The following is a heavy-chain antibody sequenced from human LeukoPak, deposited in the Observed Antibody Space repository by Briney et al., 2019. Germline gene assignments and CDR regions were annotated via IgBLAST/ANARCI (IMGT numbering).Heavy chain of an antibody. V-gene: IGHV3-48*01. CDR2: ISSSSSTI. Sequence: GGSLRLSCAASGFTFSSYSMNWVRQAPGKGLEWVSYISSSSSTIYYADSVKGRFTISRDNAKNSLYLQMNSLRAEDTAVYHCARDVGYYDSSGYYYAQGWGQGTLVTVSS. CDR3: ARDVGYYDSSGYYYAQG. CDR1: GFTFSSYS. J-gene: IGHJ4*02. D-gene: IGHD3-22*01.